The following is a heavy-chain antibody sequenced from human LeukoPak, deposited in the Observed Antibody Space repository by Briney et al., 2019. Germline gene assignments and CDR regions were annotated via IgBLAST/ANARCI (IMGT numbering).Heavy chain of an antibody. CDR1: GFTFGTYA. J-gene: IGHJ6*02. V-gene: IGHV3-23*01. CDR3: ARAPYYYGMDV. Sequence: GGSLRLSCAASGFTFGTYAMSWVRQAPGKGLEWISAISGSGGSTYYADSVKGRFTISRDNSKNTLYLQMNSLRAEDTAFYHCARAPYYYGMDVWGQGTTVTVSS. CDR2: ISGSGGST.